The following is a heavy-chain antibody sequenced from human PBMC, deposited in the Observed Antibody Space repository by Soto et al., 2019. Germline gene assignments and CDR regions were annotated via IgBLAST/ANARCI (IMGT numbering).Heavy chain of an antibody. Sequence: SETLSLTCTVSGDFVSSSRYYWGWIRQPPGKGLEWIGSIYYTGDTFFNPSLKSRVTFSVDPSKNQFSLKLTSLTAADTAVYFCARHKELLLASLSYGLDLWGQGTTVPVSS. D-gene: IGHD2-15*01. J-gene: IGHJ6*02. V-gene: IGHV4-39*01. CDR1: GDFVSSSRYY. CDR2: IYYTGDT. CDR3: ARHKELLLASLSYGLDL.